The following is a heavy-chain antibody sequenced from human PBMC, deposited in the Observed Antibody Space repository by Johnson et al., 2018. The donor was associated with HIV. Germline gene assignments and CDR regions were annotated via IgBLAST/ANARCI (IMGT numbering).Heavy chain of an antibody. D-gene: IGHD5-18*01. CDR2: ISYDGSNK. CDR3: AKGRYGGAFDI. Sequence: QVQLVESGGGVVQPGRSLRLSCAASGFTFSSYGMHWVRQAPGKGLEWVAVISYDGSNKYYADSVKGRFTISRDNSKDMLYLQMNSLRAEDMAVYYCAKGRYGGAFDIWGQGTMVTVSS. V-gene: IGHV3-30*19. J-gene: IGHJ3*02. CDR1: GFTFSSYG.